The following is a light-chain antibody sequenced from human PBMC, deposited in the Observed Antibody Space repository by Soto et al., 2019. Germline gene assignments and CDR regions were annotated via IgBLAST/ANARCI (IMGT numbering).Light chain of an antibody. Sequence: QSALTQPASVSGSPGQSITISCTGTSSDGGGYNHVSWYQHSPGKAPKLILFAVSDRPSGVSHRFSGSKSGNTASLTISGRQAEDEADYYCCSYTSLSTVVFGGGTKLTVL. J-gene: IGLJ2*01. CDR2: AVS. CDR1: SSDGGGYNH. CDR3: CSYTSLSTVV. V-gene: IGLV2-14*01.